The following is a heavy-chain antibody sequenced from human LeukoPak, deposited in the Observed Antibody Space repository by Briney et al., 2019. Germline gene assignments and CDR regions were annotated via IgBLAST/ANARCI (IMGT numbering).Heavy chain of an antibody. CDR1: GGSISSYY. J-gene: IGHJ6*02. CDR2: IYYSGST. CDR3: ARGVYSYGYVNYYYGMDV. Sequence: SETLSLTCTVSGGSISSYYWSWIRQPPGKGLEWIGYIYYSGSTNYNTSLKSRVTISVDTSKNQFSLKLSSVTAADTAVYYCARGVYSYGYVNYYYGMDVWGQGTTVTVSS. V-gene: IGHV4-59*01. D-gene: IGHD5-18*01.